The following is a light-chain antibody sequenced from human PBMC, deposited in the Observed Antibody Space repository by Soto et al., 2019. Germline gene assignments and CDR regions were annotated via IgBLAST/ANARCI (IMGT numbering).Light chain of an antibody. CDR3: QQYYSTHPA. Sequence: DIVMTQSPDSLAVSLGERATINCKSSQSVLYSSNNKNYLAWYQQKPGQPPKLLIYWASTRESGVPDRFSGSGSGTDFTLTISSLQAEDVAVYYCQQYYSTHPALGQGTKVDIK. CDR1: QSVLYSSNNKNY. CDR2: WAS. J-gene: IGKJ1*01. V-gene: IGKV4-1*01.